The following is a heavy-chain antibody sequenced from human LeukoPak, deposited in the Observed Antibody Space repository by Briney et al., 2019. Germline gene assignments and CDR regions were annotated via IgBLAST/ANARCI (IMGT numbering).Heavy chain of an antibody. J-gene: IGHJ5*02. CDR2: ISAYNGNT. CDR3: ARSIPLGGGIRP. CDR1: NSSFISHT. D-gene: IGHD2-15*01. Sequence: GASVKVSCKASNSSFISHTISWVRQAPGQGLEWMGWISAYNGNTNYAQKLQGRVTMTTDTSTSTAYMELRSLRSDDTAVYYCARSIPLGGGIRPWGQGTLVTVSS. V-gene: IGHV1-18*01.